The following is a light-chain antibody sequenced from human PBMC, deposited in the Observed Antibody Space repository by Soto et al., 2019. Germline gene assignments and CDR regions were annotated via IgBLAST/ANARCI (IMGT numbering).Light chain of an antibody. J-gene: IGKJ1*01. CDR3: QQYGSSPGT. CDR2: GAS. Sequence: EIVLTQSPGTLSLSPGERATLSCRATQFVTSRYLAWYQQKPGQAPRLLFFGASIRATGIPDRFSGSGSVTDFTLTISRLEPEDFAVYYCQQYGSSPGTFGQGTKVEIK. V-gene: IGKV3-20*01. CDR1: QFVTSRY.